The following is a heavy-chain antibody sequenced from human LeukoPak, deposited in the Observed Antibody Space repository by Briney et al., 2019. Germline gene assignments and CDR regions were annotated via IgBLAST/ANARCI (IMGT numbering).Heavy chain of an antibody. CDR2: MNPNSGNT. V-gene: IGHV1-8*01. J-gene: IGHJ4*02. Sequence: GASVKVSCTASGYTFTSYDINWVRQATGQGLEWVGWMNPNSGNTGYAQKFQGRVTMTRNTSISTAYMELSSLRSEDTAVYYCARRSRIVGAKGGFDYWGQGTLVTVSS. D-gene: IGHD1-26*01. CDR1: GYTFTSYD. CDR3: ARRSRIVGAKGGFDY.